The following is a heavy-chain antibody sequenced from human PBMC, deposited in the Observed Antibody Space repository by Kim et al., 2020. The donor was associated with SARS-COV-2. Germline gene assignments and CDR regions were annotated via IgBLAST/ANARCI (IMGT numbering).Heavy chain of an antibody. J-gene: IGHJ4*02. D-gene: IGHD3-16*02. Sequence: SETLSLTCTVSGGSISSYYWSWIRQPPRKVLEWIGYIYYSGSTNYNPSLKTRVTISVDTSKNQFSLKLSSVTAADTAVYYCARHRFGGVIGDFDYWGQGTLVTVSS. CDR2: IYYSGST. CDR3: ARHRFGGVIGDFDY. CDR1: GGSISSYY. V-gene: IGHV4-59*08.